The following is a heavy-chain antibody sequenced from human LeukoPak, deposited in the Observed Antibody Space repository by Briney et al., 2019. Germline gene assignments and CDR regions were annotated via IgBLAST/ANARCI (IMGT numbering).Heavy chain of an antibody. CDR1: GFTFSSYA. J-gene: IGHJ4*02. Sequence: PGGSLRLSCAASGFTFSSYAMHWVRQAPGKGLEWVAVISYDGSNKYYADSVKGRFTISRDNSKNTLYLQMNSLRAEDTAVYYCAICGGDCYSVDYWGQGTLVTVSS. V-gene: IGHV3-30-3*01. CDR2: ISYDGSNK. D-gene: IGHD2-21*01. CDR3: AICGGDCYSVDY.